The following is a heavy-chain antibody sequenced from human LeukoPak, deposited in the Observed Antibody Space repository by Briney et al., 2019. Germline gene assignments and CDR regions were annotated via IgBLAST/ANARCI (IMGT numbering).Heavy chain of an antibody. CDR2: SSSSDDGK. CDR3: VKSVFDSSGDPYMDV. CDR1: GLSLNNYA. D-gene: IGHD3-22*01. Sequence: GGSLRLSCTASGLSLNNYAMSWVRQVPGKGLEWVSASSSSDDGKWYAESVRGRFTISRDTSKNTVYLQMNSLRAEDTAVYYCVKSVFDSSGDPYMDVWGKGTTVTISS. J-gene: IGHJ6*03. V-gene: IGHV3-23*01.